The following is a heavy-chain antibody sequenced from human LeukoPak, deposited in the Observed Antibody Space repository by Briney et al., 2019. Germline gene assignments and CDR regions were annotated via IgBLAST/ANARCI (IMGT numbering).Heavy chain of an antibody. CDR3: ARDRIAVSDPPNWFDP. D-gene: IGHD6-19*01. V-gene: IGHV4-59*12. Sequence: PLETLSLTCTVSGGSISSYYWSWIRQPPGQGRKWIGYIYYSGSTNYNPSLKSRVTISVDTSKNPVSLILTSVTAADAGVYFCARDRIAVSDPPNWFDPWGQGTLVTVSS. J-gene: IGHJ5*02. CDR1: GGSISSYY. CDR2: IYYSGST.